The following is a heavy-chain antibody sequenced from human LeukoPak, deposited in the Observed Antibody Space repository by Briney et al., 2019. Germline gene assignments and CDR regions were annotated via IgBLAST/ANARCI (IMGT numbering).Heavy chain of an antibody. D-gene: IGHD3-9*01. CDR3: ARRATYYDILTGYHTYYFDY. V-gene: IGHV4-30-2*01. CDR2: IYHSGST. CDR1: GGSISSGGYS. J-gene: IGHJ4*02. Sequence: SETLSLTCAVSGGSISSGGYSWSWIRQPPGKGLEWIGYIYHSGSTYYNPSLKSRVTISVDRSKNQFSLKLSSVTAADTAVYYCARRATYYDILTGYHTYYFDYWGQGTLVTVSS.